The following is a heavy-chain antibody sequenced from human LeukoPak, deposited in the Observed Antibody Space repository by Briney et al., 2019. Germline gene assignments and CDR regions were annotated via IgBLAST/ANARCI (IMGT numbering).Heavy chain of an antibody. Sequence: GGSLRLSCAASGFTFSSYSMNWVRQAPGKGLEWVSSISYSSGYIFYADSVKGRFTISGDYAENSVYLQMNSLTAEDTAVYYCARLDDYGGNSGFDYWGQGTLVTVSS. CDR1: GFTFSSYS. D-gene: IGHD4-23*01. CDR2: ISYSSGYI. V-gene: IGHV3-21*01. CDR3: ARLDDYGGNSGFDY. J-gene: IGHJ4*02.